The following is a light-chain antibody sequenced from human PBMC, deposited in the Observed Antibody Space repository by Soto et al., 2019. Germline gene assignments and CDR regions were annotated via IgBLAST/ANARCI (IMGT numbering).Light chain of an antibody. J-gene: IGKJ5*01. CDR1: QSIDNY. CDR2: GAS. V-gene: IGKV3-11*01. CDR3: QQRDSWPIT. Sequence: EIVLTQSPGTLSLSPGERATLSCRASQSIDNYLVWYQQKPGQAPRLLIFGASNRATGIPARFSGSGSGTDFTLTINSLEPDDFAVYYCQQRDSWPITFGQGTRLEIK.